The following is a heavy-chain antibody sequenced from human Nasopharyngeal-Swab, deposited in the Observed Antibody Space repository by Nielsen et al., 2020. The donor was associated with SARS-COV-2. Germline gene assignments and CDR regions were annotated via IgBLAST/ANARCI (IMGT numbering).Heavy chain of an antibody. Sequence: WIRQPPGKGLEWVSYISSSSSYTNYADSVKGRFTISRDNAKNSLYLQMNSLRAEDTAVYYCARDGLRGSYCYYMDVWGKGTTVTVSS. CDR3: ARDGLRGSYCYYMDV. J-gene: IGHJ6*03. CDR2: ISSSSSYT. V-gene: IGHV3-11*06. D-gene: IGHD3-16*01.